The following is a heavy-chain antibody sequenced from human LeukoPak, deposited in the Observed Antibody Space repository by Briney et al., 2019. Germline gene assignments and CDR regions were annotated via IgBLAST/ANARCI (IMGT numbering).Heavy chain of an antibody. J-gene: IGHJ3*02. CDR3: ARHRSGNYNSPFDI. CDR1: GGSFSSSNYY. D-gene: IGHD1-26*01. V-gene: IGHV4-39*01. Sequence: SETLSLTCTVPGGSFSSSNYYWGWIRQPPGKGLEWIGNIYYSGSTYYNPSLKSRVTISVDTSKSQFSLKLSSVTAADSAVYYCARHRSGNYNSPFDIWGQGTMVAVSS. CDR2: IYYSGST.